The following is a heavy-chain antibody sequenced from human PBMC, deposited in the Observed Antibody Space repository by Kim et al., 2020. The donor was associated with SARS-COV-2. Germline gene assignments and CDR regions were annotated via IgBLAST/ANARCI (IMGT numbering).Heavy chain of an antibody. CDR2: VSGDGSST. J-gene: IGHJ6*02. CDR1: GFTFSTYW. Sequence: GGSLRLSCAASGFTFSTYWMNWVRQAPGKGLVWVSRVSGDGSSTNYADSVKGRFTISRDNAKNTLYLQMNSLRADDTALYYCARGAFYSGKGVWGQGTTVTVSS. CDR3: ARGAFYSGKGV. V-gene: IGHV3-74*01.